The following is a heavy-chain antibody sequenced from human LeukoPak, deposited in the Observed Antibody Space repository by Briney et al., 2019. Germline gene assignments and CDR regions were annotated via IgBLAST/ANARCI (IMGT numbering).Heavy chain of an antibody. D-gene: IGHD2-15*01. CDR3: ARLSAAGLDY. V-gene: IGHV4-4*07. J-gene: IGHJ4*02. CDR2: MYIGGGT. CDR1: GFTFSSYA. Sequence: PGGSLRLSCAASGFTFSSYAMSWIRQAAGKGLEWIGRMYIGGGTTYNPSLKSRVTMSVDTSKNQFSLKLSSVTAADTAVYYCARLSAAGLDYWGQGTLVTVSS.